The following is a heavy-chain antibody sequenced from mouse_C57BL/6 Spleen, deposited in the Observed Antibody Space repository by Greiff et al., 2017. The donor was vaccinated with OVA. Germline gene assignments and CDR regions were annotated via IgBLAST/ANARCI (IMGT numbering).Heavy chain of an antibody. Sequence: VQLVESGPELVKPGASVKISCKASGYAFSSSWMNWVKQRPGKGLEWIGRIYPGDGDTNYNGKFKGKATLTADKSSSTAYMQLSSLTSEDSAVYFCADYDYDGPGFAYWGQGTLVTVSA. D-gene: IGHD2-4*01. CDR1: GYAFSSSW. CDR2: IYPGDGDT. J-gene: IGHJ3*01. CDR3: ADYDYDGPGFAY. V-gene: IGHV1-82*01.